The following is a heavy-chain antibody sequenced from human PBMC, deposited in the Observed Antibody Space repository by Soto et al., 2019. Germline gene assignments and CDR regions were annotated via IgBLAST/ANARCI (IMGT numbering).Heavy chain of an antibody. J-gene: IGHJ1*01. CDR1: GGSVSTDTYY. CDR2: VYYTGST. CDR3: ARGNRGWYGEYFKH. Sequence: SETLSLTCTVSGGSVSTDTYYWTWIRQPPGKGLEWIGYVYYTGSTNYNPSLKSRVTISVDTSKSQFSLNLSSVTAADTAIYYCARGNRGWYGEYFKHLGQGTLVTVSS. D-gene: IGHD6-19*01. V-gene: IGHV4-61*01.